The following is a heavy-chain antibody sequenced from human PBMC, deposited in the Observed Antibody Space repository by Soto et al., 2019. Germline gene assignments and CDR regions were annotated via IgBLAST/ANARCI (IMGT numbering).Heavy chain of an antibody. CDR2: IYYSGST. J-gene: IGHJ1*01. CDR1: GGSISRYY. CDR3: ARGKANYDFWSGYYFQH. D-gene: IGHD3-3*01. Sequence: PSETLSLTCTVSGGSISRYYWSWIRQPPGKGLEWIGYIYYSGSTNYNPSLKSRVTISVDTSKNQFSLKLSSVTAADTAVYYCARGKANYDFWSGYYFQHWGQGTLVTVSS. V-gene: IGHV4-59*01.